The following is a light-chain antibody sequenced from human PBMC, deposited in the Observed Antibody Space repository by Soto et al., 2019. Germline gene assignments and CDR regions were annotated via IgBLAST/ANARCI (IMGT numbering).Light chain of an antibody. V-gene: IGKV1-5*03. Sequence: DNQMTQSPSTLSGSVGDRVTITCRASQTISSWLAWYQQKPGKAPKLLIYKASTLKSGVPSRFSGSGSGTEFTLTISSLQPEDFATYYCLQHNTYPWTFGQGTKVDIK. CDR1: QTISSW. CDR3: LQHNTYPWT. CDR2: KAS. J-gene: IGKJ1*01.